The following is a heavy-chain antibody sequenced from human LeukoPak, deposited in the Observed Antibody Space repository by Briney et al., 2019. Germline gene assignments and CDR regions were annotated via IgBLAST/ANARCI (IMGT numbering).Heavy chain of an antibody. Sequence: SETLSLTCAVYGGSFSGYYWRWLRQPPGKGLEWIGEINHSGSNNYNPSLKSLVTISVDTSKNQFSLKLSSVTAADTAVYYCARRSWGGRHPHWYFDLWGRGTLVTVSS. V-gene: IGHV4-34*01. CDR1: GGSFSGYY. D-gene: IGHD2-15*01. J-gene: IGHJ2*01. CDR3: ARRSWGGRHPHWYFDL. CDR2: INHSGSN.